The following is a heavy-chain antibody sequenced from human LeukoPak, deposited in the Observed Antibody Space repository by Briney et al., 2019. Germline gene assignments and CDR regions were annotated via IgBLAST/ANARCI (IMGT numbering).Heavy chain of an antibody. CDR3: AKGDSGYYTFFDY. CDR1: GFTFRSYA. Sequence: GGSLRLSCAAPGFTFRSYAMSWVRPAPGTGLERGAVLSYDGSNRYYADSVKGRFTISRDNSKNTLYLQMNSLRAEDTAVYYYAKGDSGYYTFFDYWGQGTLVTVSS. D-gene: IGHD3-22*01. CDR2: LSYDGSNR. J-gene: IGHJ4*02. V-gene: IGHV3-30*18.